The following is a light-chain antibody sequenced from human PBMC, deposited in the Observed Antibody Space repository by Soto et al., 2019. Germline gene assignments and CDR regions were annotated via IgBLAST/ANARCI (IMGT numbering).Light chain of an antibody. V-gene: IGKV3-20*01. Sequence: EIVLTQSPGTLSLSPGERATLSCRASQSVTSTYLSWYQHKPGQSPKLLIYGASGRAAGVPDRFSGSGSGTDFTLTISRLEPEDFAVYYCTLYGSSPPNTFGQGTKLEIK. J-gene: IGKJ2*01. CDR3: TLYGSSPPNT. CDR1: QSVTSTY. CDR2: GAS.